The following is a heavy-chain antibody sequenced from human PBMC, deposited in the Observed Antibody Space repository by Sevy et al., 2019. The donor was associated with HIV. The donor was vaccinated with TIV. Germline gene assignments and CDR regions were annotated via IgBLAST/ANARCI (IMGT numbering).Heavy chain of an antibody. D-gene: IGHD6-6*01. CDR3: AKGGGIAARLPYYYGMDV. J-gene: IGHJ6*02. CDR2: VGSGGSK. Sequence: GGSLRLSCAASGFTFSNYAMSWVRQAPGKGLEWVSGVGSGGSKYYADSLKDRFTITRDNSKNRLYLQMNSLRAEDTAVYYCAKGGGIAARLPYYYGMDVWGQGTTVTVSS. CDR1: GFTFSNYA. V-gene: IGHV3-23*01.